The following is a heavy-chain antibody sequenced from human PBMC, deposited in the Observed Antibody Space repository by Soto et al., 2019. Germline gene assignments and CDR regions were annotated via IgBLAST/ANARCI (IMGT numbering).Heavy chain of an antibody. Sequence: SETLSLTCAVSGGTISSGGYSWSWIRQPPGKGLEWIGYIYYSGSTNYNPSLKSRVTISVDTSKNQFSLKLSSVTAADTAVYYCARDVVLVPAAMSGMDVWGQGTTVTVSS. D-gene: IGHD2-2*01. V-gene: IGHV4-61*08. CDR2: IYYSGST. J-gene: IGHJ6*02. CDR3: ARDVVLVPAAMSGMDV. CDR1: GGTISSGGYS.